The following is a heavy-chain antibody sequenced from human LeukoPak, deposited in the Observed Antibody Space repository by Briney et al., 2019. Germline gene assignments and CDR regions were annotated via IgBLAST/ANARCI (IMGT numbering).Heavy chain of an antibody. Sequence: ASVKVSCKASGYTFTGYYMHWVRQAPGQGLEWVGWINPNSGGTNYAQKFQGRVTMTRDTSISTAYMEVSRLKSDDTAVYYCARAGGIYYFDYWGQGTLVTVSS. J-gene: IGHJ4*02. D-gene: IGHD1-1*01. V-gene: IGHV1-2*02. CDR3: ARAGGIYYFDY. CDR1: GYTFTGYY. CDR2: INPNSGGT.